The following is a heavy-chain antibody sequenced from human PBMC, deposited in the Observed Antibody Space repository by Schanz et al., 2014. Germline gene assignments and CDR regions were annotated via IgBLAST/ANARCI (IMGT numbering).Heavy chain of an antibody. J-gene: IGHJ6*02. CDR3: YGMDV. V-gene: IGHV4-4*02. Sequence: QVQLQESGPGLVKPSGTLSLTCTISRDSIRNGHWWHWVRQPPGKGLEWIGEIHHSGGTIYNPSLKSRVTISVDPSKNHFSLRLTSVTAADTAVYYCYGMDVWGQGTTVTVSS. CDR1: RDSIRNGHW. CDR2: IHHSGGT.